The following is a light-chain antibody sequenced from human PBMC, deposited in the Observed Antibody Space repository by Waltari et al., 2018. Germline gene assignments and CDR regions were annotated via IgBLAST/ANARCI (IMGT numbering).Light chain of an antibody. V-gene: IGLV1-51*02. CDR2: ENS. CDR1: SSNIGNNY. CDR3: GTWDSSLSGAV. Sequence: QSVLTQPPSVSAAPGQRVTISCSGGSSNIGNNYVSWYRPFPGPAPKLLIYENSVRPSGIPGRFAGSKSGTSATLDITGLQAGDEADYYCGTWDSSLSGAVFGGGTHLTVL. J-gene: IGLJ7*01.